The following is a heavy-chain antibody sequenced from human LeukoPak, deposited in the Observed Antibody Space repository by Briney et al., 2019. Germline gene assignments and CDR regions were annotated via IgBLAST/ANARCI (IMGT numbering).Heavy chain of an antibody. Sequence: SETLSLTCAVYGGSFSGYYWSWIRQPPGKGLEWIGEINHSGSTNYNPSLKSRVTISVDTSKNQFSLKLSSVTAADTAVYYCARGPRRYDYVWGSYRPFDYWGQGTLVTVSS. CDR3: ARGPRRYDYVWGSYRPFDY. D-gene: IGHD3-16*02. CDR1: GGSFSGYY. CDR2: INHSGST. V-gene: IGHV4-34*01. J-gene: IGHJ4*02.